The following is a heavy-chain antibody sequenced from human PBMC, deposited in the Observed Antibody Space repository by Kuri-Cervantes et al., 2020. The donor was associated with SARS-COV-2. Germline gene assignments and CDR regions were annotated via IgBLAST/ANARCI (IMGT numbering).Heavy chain of an antibody. CDR2: VHPGGNT. D-gene: IGHD3-10*01. J-gene: IGHJ6*04. Sequence: GESLKISCAASGFTFSSYAMSWVRQAPGKGLEWVSVVHPGGNTYYADSVKDRFIMSRDNYRNTVHLHLNSLRAEDTAVYYCANFPGGGVWGKGTTVTVSS. CDR1: GFTFSSYA. V-gene: IGHV3-66*01. CDR3: ANFPGGGV.